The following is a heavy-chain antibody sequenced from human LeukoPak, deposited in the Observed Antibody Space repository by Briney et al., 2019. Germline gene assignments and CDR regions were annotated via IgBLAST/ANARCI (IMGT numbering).Heavy chain of an antibody. CDR2: IYTSGST. CDR1: GGSIGSSAYS. D-gene: IGHD6-13*01. J-gene: IGHJ4*02. Sequence: SETLSLTCTVSGGSIGSSAYSWGWIRQPAGKGLEWIGRIYTSGSTNYNPSLKSRVTISVDTSKNQFSLKLSSVTAADTAVYYCARDTSSSWYDYWGQGTLVTVSS. CDR3: ARDTSSSWYDY. V-gene: IGHV4-61*02.